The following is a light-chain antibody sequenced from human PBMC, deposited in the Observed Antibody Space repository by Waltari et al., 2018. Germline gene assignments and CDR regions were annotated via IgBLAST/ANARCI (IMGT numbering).Light chain of an antibody. CDR1: QSVGGT. CDR2: GAS. Sequence: EIVLTQSPGTLSLSPGERATLSCWASQSVGGTLAWYQHKSGQAPRLLIYGASSRATGIPDRFSGSGSGTVFSLSISRLEPEDFAVYYCQHYVRLPVTFGQGTKVEIK. V-gene: IGKV3-20*01. J-gene: IGKJ1*01. CDR3: QHYVRLPVT.